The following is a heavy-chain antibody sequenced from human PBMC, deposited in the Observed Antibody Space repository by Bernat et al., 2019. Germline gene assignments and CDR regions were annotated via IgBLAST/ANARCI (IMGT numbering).Heavy chain of an antibody. V-gene: IGHV4-39*01. Sequence: QVQLQESGPGLVKPSGTLSLTCAVSGGSMSSTSYYWGWIRQPPGKGLDWIGSISYTGSPYYNPSLESRVIISVDTSKKRFPLNLTYVTAADTAVYYCARLPFTGDRGRGTFDIWGQGTMVTVSS. CDR3: ARLPFTGDRGRGTFDI. D-gene: IGHD7-27*01. J-gene: IGHJ3*02. CDR1: GGSMSSTSYY. CDR2: ISYTGSP.